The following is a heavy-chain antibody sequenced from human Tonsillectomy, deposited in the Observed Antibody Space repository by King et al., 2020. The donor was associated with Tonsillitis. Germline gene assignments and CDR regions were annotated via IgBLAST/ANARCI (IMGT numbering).Heavy chain of an antibody. J-gene: IGHJ6*03. CDR1: GYSLTELS. CDR2: FIPEDDET. CDR3: ATESGWYGERSYSYYYMDV. V-gene: IGHV1-24*01. Sequence: VQLVQSGAEVKKPGASVKVSCKVSGYSLTELSMHWVRQAPGKGLEWMGHFIPEDDETIYAQQFQGRVTMTEDTSTDTAYMELSSLKFEDTAVYYCATESGWYGERSYSYYYMDVWGKGTTVTVSS. D-gene: IGHD6-19*01.